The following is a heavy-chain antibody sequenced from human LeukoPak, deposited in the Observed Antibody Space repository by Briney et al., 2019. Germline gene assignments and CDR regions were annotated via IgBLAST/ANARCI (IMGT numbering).Heavy chain of an antibody. D-gene: IGHD2-2*01. V-gene: IGHV3-66*01. Sequence: GGSLRLSCAASGFTVSSNYMSWVRQAPGKGLEWVSVIYSGGSTYYADSVKGRFTISRDNSKNTLYLQMNSLRAEDTAVYYCARGPPQLSSTSRPYDYWGQGTLVTVSS. CDR3: ARGPPQLSSTSRPYDY. CDR1: GFTVSSNY. CDR2: IYSGGST. J-gene: IGHJ4*02.